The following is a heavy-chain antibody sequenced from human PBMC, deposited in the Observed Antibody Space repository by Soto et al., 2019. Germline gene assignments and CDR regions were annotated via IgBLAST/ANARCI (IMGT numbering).Heavy chain of an antibody. D-gene: IGHD2-15*01. J-gene: IGHJ4*02. CDR1: GYSFTTNW. V-gene: IGHV5-51*01. CDR3: ARADAARFDY. CDR2: IYPSDSDT. Sequence: GESLKISCKGSGYSFTTNWIGWVRQMPGKGLEWMGIIYPSDSDTRYSPSFQGQVSISADKSISTAYLQWSSLKASDTAMYYCARADAARFDYWGQGSLVTVSS.